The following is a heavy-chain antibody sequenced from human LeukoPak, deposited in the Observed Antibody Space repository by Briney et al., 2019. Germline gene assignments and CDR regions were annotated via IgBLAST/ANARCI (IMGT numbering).Heavy chain of an antibody. CDR1: GGSISSGGYY. D-gene: IGHD6-6*01. CDR2: IYYSGST. CDR3: ARLHPYSSSSNLVDY. Sequence: PSETLSLTCTVSGGSISSGGYYWSWIRQPPGKGLEWIGYIYYSGSTNYNPSLKSRVTISVDTSKNQFSLKLSSVTAADTAVYYCARLHPYSSSSNLVDYWGQGTLVTVSS. V-gene: IGHV4-61*08. J-gene: IGHJ4*02.